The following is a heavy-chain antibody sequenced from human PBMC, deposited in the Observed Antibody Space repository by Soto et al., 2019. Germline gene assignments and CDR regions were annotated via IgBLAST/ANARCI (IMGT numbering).Heavy chain of an antibody. D-gene: IGHD5-18*01. CDR3: ANTPRTLEDVDTAMVPILYYYYGMDV. CDR1: GFTFSSYG. CDR2: ISYDGSNK. Sequence: GGSLGLSCAASGFTFSSYGMHWVRQAPGKGLEWVAVISYDGSNKYYADSVKGRFTISRDNSKNTLYLQMNSLRAEDTAVYYCANTPRTLEDVDTAMVPILYYYYGMDVWGQGTTVTVSS. V-gene: IGHV3-30*18. J-gene: IGHJ6*02.